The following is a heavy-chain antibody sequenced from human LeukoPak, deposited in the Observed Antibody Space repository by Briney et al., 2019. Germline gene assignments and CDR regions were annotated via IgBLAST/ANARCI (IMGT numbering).Heavy chain of an antibody. CDR3: ARGQVDYYDSSGYYYRAWYFDL. CDR1: GGSISSSSYY. Sequence: SETLSLTCTVSGGSISSSSYYWGWIRQPPGKGLEWIGSIYYSGITYYNPSLKSRVTISVDTSKNQFSLKLSSVTAADTAVYYCARGQVDYYDSSGYYYRAWYFDLWGRGTLVTVSS. V-gene: IGHV4-39*07. CDR2: IYYSGIT. D-gene: IGHD3-22*01. J-gene: IGHJ2*01.